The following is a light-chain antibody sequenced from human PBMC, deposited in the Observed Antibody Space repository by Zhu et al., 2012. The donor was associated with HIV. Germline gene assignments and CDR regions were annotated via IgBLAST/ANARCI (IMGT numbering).Light chain of an antibody. CDR2: GAS. Sequence: EVMLTQSPGTLSLSPGERATLSCRASQSVSSMYLAWYQQKPGQAPRLLIYGASTRATGIPARFSGSGSGTEFTLTISSLQSEDFAVYYCQQYNNWPPWTFGQGTKVEIK. V-gene: IGKV3-15*01. J-gene: IGKJ1*01. CDR1: QSVSSMY. CDR3: QQYNNWPPWT.